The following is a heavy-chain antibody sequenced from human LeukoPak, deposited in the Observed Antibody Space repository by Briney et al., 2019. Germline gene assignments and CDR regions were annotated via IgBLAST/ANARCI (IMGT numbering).Heavy chain of an antibody. CDR3: ARLYDSSGYPFDY. CDR2: IYPGDSDT. D-gene: IGHD3-22*01. Sequence: GESLKISCKGSGYTFTSYWIGWVRQIPGKGLEWMGIIYPGDSDTRYSPSFQGQVTISADKSISTAYLQWSSLKASDTAMYYCARLYDSSGYPFDYWGQGTLVTVSS. J-gene: IGHJ4*02. CDR1: GYTFTSYW. V-gene: IGHV5-51*01.